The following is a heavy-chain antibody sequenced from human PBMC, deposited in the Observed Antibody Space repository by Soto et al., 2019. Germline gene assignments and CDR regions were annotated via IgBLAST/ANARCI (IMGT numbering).Heavy chain of an antibody. J-gene: IGHJ3*02. Sequence: ASVKVSCKASGYTFTSYDINWVRQATGQGLEWMGWMNPNSGNTGYAQKFQGRVTMTRNTSISIAYMELSSLRSEDTAVYYCAVDILTGYYNVMAFDIWGQGTMVTVSS. D-gene: IGHD3-9*01. CDR2: MNPNSGNT. V-gene: IGHV1-8*01. CDR3: AVDILTGYYNVMAFDI. CDR1: GYTFTSYD.